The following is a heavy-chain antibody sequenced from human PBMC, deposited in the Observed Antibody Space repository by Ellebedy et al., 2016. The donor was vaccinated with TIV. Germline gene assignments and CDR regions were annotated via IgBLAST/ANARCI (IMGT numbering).Heavy chain of an antibody. J-gene: IGHJ6*02. CDR3: VKDHPTMSYYGMDV. CDR2: ISSWGDST. D-gene: IGHD5-12*01. CDR1: GFTFDSYS. Sequence: PGGSLRLSCSASGFTFDSYSMHWVRQAPGKGLEYVSVISSWGDSTYYAESVKGRITISRDNAKNTLYLQLNSLRPEDTAVYYCVKDHPTMSYYGMDVWGQGTTVTVSS. V-gene: IGHV3-64D*06.